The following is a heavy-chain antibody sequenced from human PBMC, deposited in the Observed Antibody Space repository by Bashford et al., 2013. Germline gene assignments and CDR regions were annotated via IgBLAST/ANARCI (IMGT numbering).Heavy chain of an antibody. CDR2: LSASSSAI. CDR3: ARDPSVGSRHEHLFDY. D-gene: IGHD2-2*01. Sequence: GSLRLSCAASGFTFSSYAMNWVRQAPGKGLEWVSYLSASSSAILYADSVKGRFTVSRDNAKNALYLQMNSLRAEDTALYYCARDPSVGSRHEHLFDYWGQGTLVTVSS. J-gene: IGHJ4*02. CDR1: GFTFSSYA. V-gene: IGHV3-48*01.